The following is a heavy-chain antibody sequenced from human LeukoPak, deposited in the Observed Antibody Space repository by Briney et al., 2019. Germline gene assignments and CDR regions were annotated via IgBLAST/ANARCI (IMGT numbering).Heavy chain of an antibody. CDR1: GFNLNYYW. CDR2: IHHDESEK. CDR3: SRWVSQYYFDF. V-gene: IGHV3-7*01. J-gene: IGHJ4*02. Sequence: GGSLRLSCEASGFNLNYYWLGWVRQAPGKGLEWVALIHHDESEKYYVDSVKGRFSISRDNAKSSVYLQMDSLRVDDTAIYYCSRWVSQYYFDFWGQGALISVSS. D-gene: IGHD6-13*01.